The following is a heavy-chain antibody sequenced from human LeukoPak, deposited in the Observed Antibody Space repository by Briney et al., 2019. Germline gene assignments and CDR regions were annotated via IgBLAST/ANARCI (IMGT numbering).Heavy chain of an antibody. J-gene: IGHJ6*02. CDR3: ARDEAAADKFWFYYYYGMDV. CDR1: GFTFSSYW. D-gene: IGHD6-13*01. CDR2: IKQDGSEK. Sequence: PGGSLRLSCAASGFTFSSYWMGWVRQAPGKGLEWVANIKQDGSEKYYVDSVKGRFTISRDNAKNSLYLQMNSLRAEDTAVYYCARDEAAADKFWFYYYYGMDVWGQGTTVTVSS. V-gene: IGHV3-7*01.